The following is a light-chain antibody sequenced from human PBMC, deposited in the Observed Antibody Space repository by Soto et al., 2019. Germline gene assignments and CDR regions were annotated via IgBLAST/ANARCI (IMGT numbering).Light chain of an antibody. CDR1: SRDGDDYKD. J-gene: IGLJ1*01. V-gene: IGLV2-14*01. CDR2: EVK. Sequence: QSALTQPASVSGSPGQSITISCTGTSRDGDDYKDVSWYQQHPGKAPKLMIYEVKYRPSGVSDRFSGSKSGNTASLTISGLQAEDEADYYCSSYTTSSTVFGTGTKLTVL. CDR3: SSYTTSSTV.